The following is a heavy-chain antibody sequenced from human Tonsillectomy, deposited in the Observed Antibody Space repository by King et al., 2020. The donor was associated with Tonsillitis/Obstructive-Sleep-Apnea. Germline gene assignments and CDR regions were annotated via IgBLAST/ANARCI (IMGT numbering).Heavy chain of an antibody. V-gene: IGHV3-11*05. Sequence: VQLVESGGGLVMPGGSLRLSCAVSGFTVTEYYMSWIRQAPGKGLEWVAYISSVASHTNYADSVRGRFTISRDSAKNSLSLHMNSLRAEDTAVYYCAPHRGDXRXXXXXGQGALVTVSS. CDR3: APHRGDXRXXXX. CDR2: ISSVASHT. J-gene: IGHJ4*02. CDR1: GFTVTEYY.